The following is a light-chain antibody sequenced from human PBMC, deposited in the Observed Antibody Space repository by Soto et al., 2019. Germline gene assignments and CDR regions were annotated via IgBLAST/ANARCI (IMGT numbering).Light chain of an antibody. CDR2: DAS. J-gene: IGKJ1*01. V-gene: IGKV3-20*01. Sequence: EIVLTQSPGTLSLSPGERATLSCRASQSISSSYLAWYQQKPGQAPRLLIYDASSRATGIPDRFSGSGSGTDFTLTISRLEPEDFAVYYCQQYGRSPPWAFGQVTKVEIK. CDR3: QQYGRSPPWA. CDR1: QSISSSY.